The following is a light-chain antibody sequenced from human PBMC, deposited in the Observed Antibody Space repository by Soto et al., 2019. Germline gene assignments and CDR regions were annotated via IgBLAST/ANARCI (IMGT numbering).Light chain of an antibody. CDR1: QSVNSN. V-gene: IGKV3D-15*01. CDR2: GAS. CDR3: QQYNNWPPLT. J-gene: IGKJ4*01. Sequence: EIVMTQSPATLSVSPGERATLSCRASQSVNSNLAWYQQKPGQAPRLLIYGASIKATGIPARFTGSGSGTEFTLTISSLQSEDFAVYYCQQYNNWPPLTFGGGTKVEIK.